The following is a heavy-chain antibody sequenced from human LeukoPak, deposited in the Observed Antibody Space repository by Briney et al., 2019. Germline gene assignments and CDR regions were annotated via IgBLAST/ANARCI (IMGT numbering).Heavy chain of an antibody. J-gene: IGHJ5*02. Sequence: GASVKVSCKASGGTFSSYAISWVRQAPGQGLEWMGGIIPIFGTTNYAQKFQGRVTITADESTSTAYMELSSLRSEDTAVYYCARDRKYDFWSGPPLPWGQGTLVTVSS. CDR3: ARDRKYDFWSGPPLP. D-gene: IGHD3-3*01. V-gene: IGHV1-69*13. CDR2: IIPIFGTT. CDR1: GGTFSSYA.